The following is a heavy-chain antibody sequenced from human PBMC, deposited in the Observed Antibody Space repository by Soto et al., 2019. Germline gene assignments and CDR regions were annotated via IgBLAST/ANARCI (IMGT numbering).Heavy chain of an antibody. V-gene: IGHV1-3*01. Sequence: QVQLVQSGAEVKKPGASVKVSCKASGYTFTSYAMHWVRQAPGQRLEWMGWINAGNGNTKYSQKFQGGVTITRDTSASTAYMALSSLRSEDTAGYYCARVRWFTSYYFDYWGQGTLVTVSS. CDR2: INAGNGNT. D-gene: IGHD3-10*01. CDR1: GYTFTSYA. J-gene: IGHJ4*02. CDR3: ARVRWFTSYYFDY.